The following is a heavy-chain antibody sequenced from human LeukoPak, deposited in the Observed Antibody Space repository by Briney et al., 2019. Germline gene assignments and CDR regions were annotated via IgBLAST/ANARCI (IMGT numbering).Heavy chain of an antibody. D-gene: IGHD3-10*01. CDR2: IHYSGST. J-gene: IGHJ4*02. CDR1: GGSISSYY. Sequence: SETLSFTCTVSGGSISSYYWSWIRQPPGKGLEWIGYIHYSGSTNYNPSLKSRVTISVDTSKNQFSLKLSSVTAADTAVYYCASPGWFGEPMGYWGQGTLVTVSS. V-gene: IGHV4-59*01. CDR3: ASPGWFGEPMGY.